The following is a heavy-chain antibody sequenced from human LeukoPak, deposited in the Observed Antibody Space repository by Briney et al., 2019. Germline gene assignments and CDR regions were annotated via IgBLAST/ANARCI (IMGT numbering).Heavy chain of an antibody. J-gene: IGHJ4*02. CDR1: GFTFSSYA. Sequence: GGSLRLSCAASGFTFSSYAMSWVRQAPGKGLEWVSAISGSGGSTYYADSVKGRFTISRDNSKNTLYLQMNSLRAEDTAVYYCAKVGVGIVVVPAAWGFDYWGQGTLVTVSS. CDR2: ISGSGGST. D-gene: IGHD2-2*03. V-gene: IGHV3-23*01. CDR3: AKVGVGIVVVPAAWGFDY.